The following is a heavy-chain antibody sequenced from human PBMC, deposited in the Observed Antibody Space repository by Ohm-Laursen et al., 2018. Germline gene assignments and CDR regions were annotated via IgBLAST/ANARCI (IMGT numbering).Heavy chain of an antibody. CDR3: AKVYYCSGGSCYSWELTNGFDI. J-gene: IGHJ3*02. D-gene: IGHD2-15*01. CDR1: GFTFSSYA. V-gene: IGHV3-23*01. Sequence: SLRLSCTASGFTFSSYAMNWVRQAPGKGLEWVSGISGSGSRTYYADSVKGRFIISRDNSKNTVHLQMNSLRAEDTAVYYCAKVYYCSGGSCYSWELTNGFDIWGQGTMVTVSS. CDR2: ISGSGSRT.